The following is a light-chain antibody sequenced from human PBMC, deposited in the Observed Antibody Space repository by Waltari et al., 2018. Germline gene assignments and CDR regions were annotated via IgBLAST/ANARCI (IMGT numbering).Light chain of an antibody. J-gene: IGKJ5*01. CDR2: GAS. CDR1: QGISSS. CDR3: QQYFGIPIT. V-gene: IGKV1-NL1*01. Sequence: DIQMTQSPSSLPASLGDRVTITCRASQGISSSLAWYQKKGGEAPKRLLDGASRLESGVPSRFSGSGSGTVYTLTISSLQPEDFATYYCQQYFGIPITFGQGTRLE.